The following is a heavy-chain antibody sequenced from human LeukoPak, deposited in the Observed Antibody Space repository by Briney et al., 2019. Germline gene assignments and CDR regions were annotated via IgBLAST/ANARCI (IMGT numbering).Heavy chain of an antibody. D-gene: IGHD6-13*01. V-gene: IGHV1-2*04. J-gene: IGHJ6*04. CDR3: ARTEGGSSFSSMDV. CDR2: INPNSGGT. CDR1: GYTFTGYY. Sequence: GASVKVSCKASGYTFTGYYMHWVRQAPGQGLEWMGWINPNSGGTNYAQKFQGWVTMTRGTSTSTAYMELSRLRSDDTAVYYCARTEGGSSFSSMDVWGKGTTVTVSS.